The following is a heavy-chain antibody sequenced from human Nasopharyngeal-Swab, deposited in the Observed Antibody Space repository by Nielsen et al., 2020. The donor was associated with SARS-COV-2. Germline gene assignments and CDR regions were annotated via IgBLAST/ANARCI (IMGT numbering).Heavy chain of an antibody. CDR3: SRAPRITIFGVVAHFDY. CDR2: ISGNSDVT. V-gene: IGHV3-11*06. D-gene: IGHD3-3*01. Sequence: GESLKISCAASGFTFSDSYMTWVRQAPGKGLESVSYISGNSDVTNYADSVRGRFTISRDNAKNSLYLQMDSLRAEDTAVYYCSRAPRITIFGVVAHFDYWGQGTLVTVSS. CDR1: GFTFSDSY. J-gene: IGHJ4*02.